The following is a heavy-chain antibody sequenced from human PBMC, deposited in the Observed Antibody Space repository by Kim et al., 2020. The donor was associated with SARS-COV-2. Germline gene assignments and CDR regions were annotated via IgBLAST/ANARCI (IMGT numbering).Heavy chain of an antibody. Sequence: GGSLRLSCAASGFTVSSNYMSWVRQAPGKGLEWASVIYSGGSTYYADSVKGRFTISRDNSKNTLYLQMNSLRAEDTAVYYCARDSSSWSGPLYYFDYWGQGTLVTVSS. V-gene: IGHV3-66*02. D-gene: IGHD6-13*01. CDR3: ARDSSSWSGPLYYFDY. CDR1: GFTVSSNY. CDR2: IYSGGST. J-gene: IGHJ4*02.